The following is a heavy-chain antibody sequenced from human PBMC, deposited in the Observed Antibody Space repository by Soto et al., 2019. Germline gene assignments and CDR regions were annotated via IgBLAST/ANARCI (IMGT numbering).Heavy chain of an antibody. CDR1: GFTISGAW. CDR2: IKTKAQGETT. Sequence: EVQLVESGGSLVKPGGSLRLSCAASGFTISGAWMNWVRQAPGKGLEWVGRIKTKAQGETTDYAAPVKGRFTISRDDSENTLSLQMSSPKIEDTAVYFCTTGSVEGYWGQGTLVTVSS. V-gene: IGHV3-15*07. D-gene: IGHD1-26*01. CDR3: TTGSVEGY. J-gene: IGHJ4*02.